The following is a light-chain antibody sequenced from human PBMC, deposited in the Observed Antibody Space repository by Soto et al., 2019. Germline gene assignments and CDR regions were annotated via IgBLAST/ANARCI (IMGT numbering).Light chain of an antibody. Sequence: QPVLTQSPSASASLGASVKLTCTLSSGHSSYAIAWHQQQPEKGPRYLMKLNSDGSHSKGDGIPDRFSGSSSGAERYLTISSLQSEDEADYYCQTWGTGTWVFGGGTKVNVL. V-gene: IGLV4-69*01. CDR1: SGHSSYA. J-gene: IGLJ3*02. CDR3: QTWGTGTWV. CDR2: LNSDGSH.